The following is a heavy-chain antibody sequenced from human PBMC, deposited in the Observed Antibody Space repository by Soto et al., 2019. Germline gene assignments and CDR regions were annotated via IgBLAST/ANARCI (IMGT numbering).Heavy chain of an antibody. CDR2: IYYSGST. V-gene: IGHV4-30-4*01. CDR3: ARLYTGYEAFDY. CDR1: GGSINSGDYY. D-gene: IGHD5-12*01. Sequence: TLSLTCSVSGGSINSGDYYWSWIRQSPGKGLEWIGYIYYSGSTYYNPSLKSRSTISIDTSKNQFFLDVDSVTAADTAVYYCARLYTGYEAFDYWGQGTLVTVPS. J-gene: IGHJ4*02.